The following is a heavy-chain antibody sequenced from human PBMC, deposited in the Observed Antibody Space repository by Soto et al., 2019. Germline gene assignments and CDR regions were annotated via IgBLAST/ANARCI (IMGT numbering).Heavy chain of an antibody. CDR1: GFTFSSYA. J-gene: IGHJ4*02. D-gene: IGHD2-21*01. Sequence: GGSLRLSCAASGFTFSSYAMSWVRQAPGKGLEWVSAISGSGGSTYYADSVKGRFTISRDNSKNTLYLQMNSLRAEDTAVYYCAKDRAFSGDCGGDCYPEPFDYWGQGTLVTVSS. CDR3: AKDRAFSGDCGGDCYPEPFDY. V-gene: IGHV3-23*01. CDR2: ISGSGGST.